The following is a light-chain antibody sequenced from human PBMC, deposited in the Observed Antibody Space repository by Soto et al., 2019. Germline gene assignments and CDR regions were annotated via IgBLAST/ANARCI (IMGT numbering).Light chain of an antibody. CDR3: QQYNNWWT. CDR2: GAS. V-gene: IGKV3-15*01. Sequence: EILMTQSPATLSVSPGERATLSCRASQSVDSNLAWYQQKPGQAPRLLIYGASTRATGISARFSGSGSGTEFTLTISSLKSEDSGVYYCQQYNNWWTFGHGTK. CDR1: QSVDSN. J-gene: IGKJ1*01.